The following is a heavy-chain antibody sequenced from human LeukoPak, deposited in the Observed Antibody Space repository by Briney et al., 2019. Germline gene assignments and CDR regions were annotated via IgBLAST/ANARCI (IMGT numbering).Heavy chain of an antibody. V-gene: IGHV5-51*01. D-gene: IGHD2-2*01. J-gene: IGHJ4*02. CDR3: ARLLGYCSSTSCHKPYYFDY. Sequence: GESLKISCKGSGYSFTSYWIGWVRQMPGKGLEWMGIIYPGDSDTRYSPSFQGQVTISADKSISTAYLQWSSLKASDTAMYYCARLLGYCSSTSCHKPYYFDYWGQGTLVTVSS. CDR2: IYPGDSDT. CDR1: GYSFTSYW.